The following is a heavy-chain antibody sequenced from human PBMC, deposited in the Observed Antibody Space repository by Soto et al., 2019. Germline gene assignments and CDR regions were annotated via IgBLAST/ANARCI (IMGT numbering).Heavy chain of an antibody. CDR3: ARDSIFLAAYYYYMDV. CDR2: ISAYNGNT. D-gene: IGHD3-9*01. Sequence: QVQLVQSGAEVKKPGASVKVSCKASGYTFTSYGISWVRHTPGQGLERMGWISAYNGNTNYAQKLQGRVTMTTDTSTSTAYMELRSLRSDDTAVYYCARDSIFLAAYYYYMDVWGKGTTVTVSS. CDR1: GYTFTSYG. J-gene: IGHJ6*03. V-gene: IGHV1-18*01.